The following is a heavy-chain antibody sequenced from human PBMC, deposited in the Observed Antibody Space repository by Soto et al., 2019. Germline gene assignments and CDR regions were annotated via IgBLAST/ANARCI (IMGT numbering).Heavy chain of an antibody. CDR3: AREACTNGVCFVY. J-gene: IGHJ4*02. CDR2: INHSGST. Sequence: SETLSLTCAVYGGSFSGYYWSWIRQPPGKGLEWIGEINHSGSTNYNPSLKSRVTISVDTSKNQFSLKLSSVTAADTAVYYCAREACTNGVCFVYWGQGTLVTVSS. D-gene: IGHD2-8*01. V-gene: IGHV4-34*01. CDR1: GGSFSGYY.